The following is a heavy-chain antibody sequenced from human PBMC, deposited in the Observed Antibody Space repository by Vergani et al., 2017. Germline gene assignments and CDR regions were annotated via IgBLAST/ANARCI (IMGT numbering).Heavy chain of an antibody. CDR1: GYTFTNYY. CDR2: INSSGGST. J-gene: IGHJ4*02. CDR3: ARPHGDILPADPRRLHY. D-gene: IGHD2-2*01. V-gene: IGHV1-46*03. Sequence: QVLLVQSGAEVKKPGASVRVSCKTSGYTFTNYYIHWVRQPPGQGLEWMGIINSSGGSTTYAQQFQGRLTMTRDTSTSTVYMDLSNLRSEDTAVYYCARPHGDILPADPRRLHYWGEGTLVAVSS.